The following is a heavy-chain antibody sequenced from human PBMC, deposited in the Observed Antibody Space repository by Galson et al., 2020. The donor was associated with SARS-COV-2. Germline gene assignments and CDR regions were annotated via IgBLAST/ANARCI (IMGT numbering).Heavy chain of an antibody. D-gene: IGHD5-18*01. Sequence: TGGSLRLSCEASGFNFKMFAIYWVRQAPGKGLEFLTLISYDASKQYYADSVKGRFSISRDNSKNTVFLQMSSLRPEDSAMYYCARDLSFSYPVDGYYYGLDVWGQGTTVSVSS. CDR2: ISYDASKQ. V-gene: IGHV3-30-3*01. CDR3: ARDLSFSYPVDGYYYGLDV. CDR1: GFNFKMFA. J-gene: IGHJ6*02.